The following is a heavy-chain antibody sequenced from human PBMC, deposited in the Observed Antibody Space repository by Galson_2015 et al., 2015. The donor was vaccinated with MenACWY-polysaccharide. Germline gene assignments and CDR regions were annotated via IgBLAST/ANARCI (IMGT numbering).Heavy chain of an antibody. D-gene: IGHD3-10*01. J-gene: IGHJ4*02. CDR3: ARGGSTYYYGSGTYYKFDS. CDR1: GFTFSTYP. V-gene: IGHV3-30-3*01. CDR2: ISNDGSNK. Sequence: SLRLSCAASGFTFSTYPMHWVRQAPGKGLEWVAVISNDGSNKYYADSVKGRFTISRDNSKNTLYLQMNSLRVEDTTAYYCARGGSTYYYGSGTYYKFDSWGQGTLVTVSS.